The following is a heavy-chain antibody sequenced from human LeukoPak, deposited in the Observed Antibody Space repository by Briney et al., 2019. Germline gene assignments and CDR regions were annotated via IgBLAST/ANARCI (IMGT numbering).Heavy chain of an antibody. CDR1: GGSISSYY. CDR3: ARTYGDYV. J-gene: IGHJ4*02. CDR2: IYYSGST. V-gene: IGHV4-59*01. Sequence: SETLSPTCTVSGGSISSYYWSWIRQPPGKGLEWIGYIYYSGSTNYNPSLKSRVTISVDTSKNQFSLKLSSVTAADTAVYYCARTYGDYVWGQGTLVTVSS. D-gene: IGHD4-17*01.